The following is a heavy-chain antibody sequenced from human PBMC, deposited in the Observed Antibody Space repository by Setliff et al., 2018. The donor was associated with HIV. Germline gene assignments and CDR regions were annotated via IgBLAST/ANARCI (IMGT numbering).Heavy chain of an antibody. CDR2: IGSSNHGI. V-gene: IGHV3-48*01. Sequence: PGGSLRLSCAASGFNFKTYGMTWVRQAPGKGLDWVAHIGSSNHGIHYTASVQGRFTISRDNAKNSLYLQMNSLRAEDTAVYYCAYCSGGSCYSPFDYWGQGTLVTVSS. D-gene: IGHD2-15*01. CDR3: AYCSGGSCYSPFDY. J-gene: IGHJ4*02. CDR1: GFNFKTYG.